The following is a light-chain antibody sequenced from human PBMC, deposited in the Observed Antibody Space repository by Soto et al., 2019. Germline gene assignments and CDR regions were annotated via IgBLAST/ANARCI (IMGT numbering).Light chain of an antibody. CDR2: DAS. CDR1: QSVSSY. V-gene: IGKV3-11*01. Sequence: IVLTQSPATLSLSPGARATLSCRASQSVSSYLAWYQQKPGQAPRLLIYDASNRATGIPARFSGSGSGTDFTLTISSLEPEDFAVYYCQQRSNWPTWTFGQGTKVDI. J-gene: IGKJ1*01. CDR3: QQRSNWPTWT.